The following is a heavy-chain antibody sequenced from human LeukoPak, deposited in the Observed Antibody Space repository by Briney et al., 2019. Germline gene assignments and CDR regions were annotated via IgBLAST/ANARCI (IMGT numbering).Heavy chain of an antibody. J-gene: IGHJ4*02. Sequence: GGSLRLSCAASGFTLSNHWMTWVCQAPGKGMEWVATIKQGGSDKFYVDSVKGRFTISGDNARNSLYLQTNSLRAEDTAVYYCARDPFELWGQGTLVTVSS. CDR2: IKQGGSDK. D-gene: IGHD1-26*01. CDR3: ARDPFEL. CDR1: GFTLSNHW. V-gene: IGHV3-7*01.